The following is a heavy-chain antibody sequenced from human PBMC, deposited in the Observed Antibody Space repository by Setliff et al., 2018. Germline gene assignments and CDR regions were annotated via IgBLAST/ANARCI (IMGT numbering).Heavy chain of an antibody. Sequence: SETLSLTCAVYGGSFSGHHWCWIRQPPWKGLEWIGEINHSGSANYNPSLKSRVTISLDTSKNQFSLKLSSVTAADTAVYYCARGDYYDSSAYSPDTLDIWGQGTMVTVSS. J-gene: IGHJ3*02. D-gene: IGHD3-22*01. CDR2: INHSGSA. CDR1: GGSFSGHH. V-gene: IGHV4-34*01. CDR3: ARGDYYDSSAYSPDTLDI.